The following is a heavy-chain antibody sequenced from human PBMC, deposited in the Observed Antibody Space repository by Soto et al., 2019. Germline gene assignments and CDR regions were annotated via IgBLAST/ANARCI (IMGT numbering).Heavy chain of an antibody. D-gene: IGHD2-15*01. V-gene: IGHV1-69*01. CDR3: SRQHCSGGSRYSGRYYFDY. Sequence: QVQLVQSGAEMKKPGSSMKVSCKASGGTFSSDGINWVRQAPGQGLEWMGGIIPIFGTPNYAQKFRGRITITADGSLSTAYMELSGLRSDDTAVYFCSRQHCSGGSRYSGRYYFDYWGQGTLVTVSS. CDR2: IIPIFGTP. J-gene: IGHJ4*02. CDR1: GGTFSSDG.